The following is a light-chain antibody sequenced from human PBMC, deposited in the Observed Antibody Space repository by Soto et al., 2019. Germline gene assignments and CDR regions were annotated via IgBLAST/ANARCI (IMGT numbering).Light chain of an antibody. CDR2: GAS. CDR3: QQCAYSPRT. Sequence: EIVLTQSPGTLSLSPGERATLSCRASQSVSSSYLAWYQQKPGQAPRLLIYGASSRATGIPDRFSGSGSGTDFTLTISRLEPDDFAVYYCQQCAYSPRTFGQGTKVEIK. V-gene: IGKV3-20*01. J-gene: IGKJ1*01. CDR1: QSVSSSY.